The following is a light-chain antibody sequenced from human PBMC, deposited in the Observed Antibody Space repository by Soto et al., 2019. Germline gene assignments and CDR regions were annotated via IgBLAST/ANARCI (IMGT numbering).Light chain of an antibody. Sequence: DIQMTQSPSALSASVGDRATITSRASQSISSWLAWYQQKPGKATKLMIYDASTLQSGVPSRYSGSGAGTEFTLTISNLQPDDFADYYCQQYESYYPWTFGQGTKVDIK. CDR3: QQYESYYPWT. CDR2: DAS. V-gene: IGKV1-5*01. CDR1: QSISSW. J-gene: IGKJ1*01.